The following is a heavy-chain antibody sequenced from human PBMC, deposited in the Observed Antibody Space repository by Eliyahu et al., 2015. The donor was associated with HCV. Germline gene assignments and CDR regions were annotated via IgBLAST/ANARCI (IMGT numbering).Heavy chain of an antibody. D-gene: IGHD6-19*01. CDR1: GFSLSTTGVG. V-gene: IGHV2-5*01. Sequence: QITLKESGPTLVKPTQTLTLTCTFSGFSLSTTGVGVGWIRQPPGKALEWFALIYWNDNNRYSPSLTTRLTITKDTSKNQVVLTMTNMDPVDTATYYCARAVFVWYNSGWTGRFDPWGQGTLVTVSS. CDR3: ARAVFVWYNSGWTGRFDP. J-gene: IGHJ5*02. CDR2: IYWNDNN.